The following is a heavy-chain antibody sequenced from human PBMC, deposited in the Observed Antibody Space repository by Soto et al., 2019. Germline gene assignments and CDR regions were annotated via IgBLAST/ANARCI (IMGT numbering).Heavy chain of an antibody. J-gene: IGHJ5*02. V-gene: IGHV3-13*01. CDR2: IGTQHDT. CDR3: ARQASYWHGGGGWFDP. CDR1: GFTFSAYD. Sequence: EVQLVESGGGLVQPGGSLRLSCAASGFTFSAYDMHWVRQATGKGLEWVAAIGTQHDTYYPASVKGRFTISRENAKNSLYLQMSSLTAGDTAVYYCARQASYWHGGGGWFDPWGQGTLVTVSS. D-gene: IGHD2-8*02.